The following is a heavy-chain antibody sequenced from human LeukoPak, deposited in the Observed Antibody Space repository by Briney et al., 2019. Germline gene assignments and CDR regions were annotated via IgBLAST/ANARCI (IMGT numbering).Heavy chain of an antibody. Sequence: PSETLSLTCSVSGGSISTYYWSWIRQPPGKGLEWVGYIYYSGSTNCNPSLKSRVTMSVDTSKNQFSLNLTSVTAADTAMYYCARSYGDYLNFDYWGQGILVTVSS. J-gene: IGHJ4*02. CDR3: ARSYGDYLNFDY. CDR2: IYYSGST. D-gene: IGHD4-17*01. CDR1: GGSISTYY. V-gene: IGHV4-59*01.